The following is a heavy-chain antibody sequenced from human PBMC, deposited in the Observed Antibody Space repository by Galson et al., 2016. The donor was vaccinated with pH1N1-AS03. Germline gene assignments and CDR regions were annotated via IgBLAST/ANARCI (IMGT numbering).Heavy chain of an antibody. CDR3: ARELVDLTVGEDYNWFDP. J-gene: IGHJ5*02. D-gene: IGHD3-16*01. CDR1: GYTFTGHF. CDR2: INPHSGGT. V-gene: IGHV1-2*06. Sequence: SVKVSCKASGYTFTGHFIHWVRQAPGQGLEWMGRINPHSGGTHYAQNFQGRVTMTGDTSISTVYMDLPRLRPDETAVYYCARELVDLTVGEDYNWFDPWGQGTQVTVSS.